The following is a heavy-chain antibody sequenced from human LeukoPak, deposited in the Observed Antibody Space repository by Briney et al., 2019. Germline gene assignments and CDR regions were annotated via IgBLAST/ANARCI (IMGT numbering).Heavy chain of an antibody. CDR2: IYYSGST. CDR1: GGSISSYY. CDR3: ARWGDWGYFDY. D-gene: IGHD7-27*01. J-gene: IGHJ4*02. Sequence: SETLSLTCTVSGGSISSYYWSWIRQPPGKGLEWIGYIYYSGSTYYNPSLKSRVTISVDRSKNQFSLKLSSVTAADTAVYYCARWGDWGYFDYWGQGTLVTVSS. V-gene: IGHV4-59*12.